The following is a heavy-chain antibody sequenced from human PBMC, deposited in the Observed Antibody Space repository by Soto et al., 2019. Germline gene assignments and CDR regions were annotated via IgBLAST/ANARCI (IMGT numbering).Heavy chain of an antibody. CDR3: ARSSDATVTAFAY. V-gene: IGHV4-31*03. CDR2: IYYSGST. Sequence: QVQLQESGPGLVKPSQTLSLTCTVSGDSISSGGYYWSWIRQHPGKGLEWIGYIYYSGSTYYNPSLKRRVTISVDTSKKQFSLKLSSVTAADPAVYYCARSSDATVTAFAYWGQGTLVTVSS. D-gene: IGHD4-17*01. J-gene: IGHJ4*02. CDR1: GDSISSGGYY.